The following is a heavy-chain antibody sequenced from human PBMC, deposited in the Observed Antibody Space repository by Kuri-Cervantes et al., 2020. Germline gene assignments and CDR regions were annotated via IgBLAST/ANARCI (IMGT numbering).Heavy chain of an antibody. CDR1: GYTLTELS. Sequence: ASVKVSCKVSGYTLTELSMHWVRQAPGKGLEWMGGFDPEDGETIYAQKFQGRVTMTEDTSTDTAYMELSSLRSEDTAVYYCATVAAAGTLFDYWGQGTLVTVSS. J-gene: IGHJ4*02. CDR2: FDPEDGET. CDR3: ATVAAAGTLFDY. V-gene: IGHV1-24*01. D-gene: IGHD6-13*01.